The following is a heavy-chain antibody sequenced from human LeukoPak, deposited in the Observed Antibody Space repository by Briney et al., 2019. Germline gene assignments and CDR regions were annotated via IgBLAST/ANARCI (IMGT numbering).Heavy chain of an antibody. Sequence: ASVKVSCKVSGYTLTELSMHWVRQAPGKGLEWMGGFDPEDGETIYAQKFQGRVTMTEDTSTDTAYMELSSLRSEDTAVYYCATEPPGYSSVWPFDYWGQGTLVTVSS. V-gene: IGHV1-24*01. CDR3: ATEPPGYSSVWPFDY. CDR1: GYTLTELS. CDR2: FDPEDGET. J-gene: IGHJ4*02. D-gene: IGHD6-19*01.